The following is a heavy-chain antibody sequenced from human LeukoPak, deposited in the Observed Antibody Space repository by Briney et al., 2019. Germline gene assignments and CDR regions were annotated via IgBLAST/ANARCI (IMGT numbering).Heavy chain of an antibody. J-gene: IGHJ3*01. Sequence: GASVKVSCKASGYTFTSYGISWVRQAPGQGLEWMGWISAYNGNTNYAQKLQGRVTMTTDTSTSTAYMELRSLRSDDAAVYYCTKDPNGDYVGAFDFWDQGTLVIVSS. CDR1: GYTFTSYG. CDR3: TKDPNGDYVGAFDF. D-gene: IGHD4-17*01. CDR2: ISAYNGNT. V-gene: IGHV1-18*01.